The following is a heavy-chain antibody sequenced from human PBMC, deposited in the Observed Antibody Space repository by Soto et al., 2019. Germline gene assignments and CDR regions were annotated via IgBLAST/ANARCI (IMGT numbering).Heavy chain of an antibody. J-gene: IGHJ5*02. D-gene: IGHD3-22*01. CDR2: LSYTGNT. Sequence: PSETLSPTSNISGSRLSADYLTGIRQPPGKGLEWIGYLSYTGNTNYNPSLKSRVTISVDRSKIQFSLKLSSVTAADTAVYYCAREVASSGLSWFDTWGQGTLVTVS. V-gene: IGHV4-59*01. CDR3: AREVASSGLSWFDT. CDR1: GSRLSADY.